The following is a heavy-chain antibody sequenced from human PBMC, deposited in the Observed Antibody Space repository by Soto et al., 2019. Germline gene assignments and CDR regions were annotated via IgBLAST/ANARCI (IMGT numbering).Heavy chain of an antibody. V-gene: IGHV3-9*01. CDR1: GFTFDVHV. CDR2: ISWDGYSI. Sequence: GGSLRLSCVASGFTFDVHVMHWVRQLPGKGLEWVGHISWDGYSIVYGGSVRGRFTISRDNAKNTLYLQMNSLRPEDTALYYCARSWSGSTSGRVDVWGQGTTVTVSS. J-gene: IGHJ6*02. D-gene: IGHD3-3*01. CDR3: ARSWSGSTSGRVDV.